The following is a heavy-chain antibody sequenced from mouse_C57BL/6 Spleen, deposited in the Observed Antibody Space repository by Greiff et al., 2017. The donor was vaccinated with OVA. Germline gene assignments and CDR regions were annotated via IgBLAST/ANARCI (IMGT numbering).Heavy chain of an antibody. CDR2: ISSGSSTI. CDR1: GFTFSDYG. Sequence: EVKLMESGGGLVKPGGSLKLSCAASGFTFSDYGMHWVRQAPEKGLEWVAYISSGSSTIYYADTVKGRFTISRDNAKNTLFLQMTSLRSEDTAMYYCARTVPAMDYWGQGTSVTVSS. D-gene: IGHD1-1*01. J-gene: IGHJ4*01. CDR3: ARTVPAMDY. V-gene: IGHV5-17*01.